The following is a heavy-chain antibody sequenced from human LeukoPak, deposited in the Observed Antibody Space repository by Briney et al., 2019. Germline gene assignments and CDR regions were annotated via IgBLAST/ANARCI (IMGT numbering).Heavy chain of an antibody. V-gene: IGHV3-30*02. CDR1: GFTFSSYG. CDR3: ARARSWWGGFFDY. CDR2: IRYDGSNK. D-gene: IGHD3-16*01. J-gene: IGHJ4*02. Sequence: PGGSLRLSCAASGFTFSSYGMHWVRQAPGKGLEWVAFIRYDGSNKYYADSVKGRFTISRDNSKNTLYLQMNSLRAEDTAVYYCARARSWWGGFFDYWGQGTLVTVSS.